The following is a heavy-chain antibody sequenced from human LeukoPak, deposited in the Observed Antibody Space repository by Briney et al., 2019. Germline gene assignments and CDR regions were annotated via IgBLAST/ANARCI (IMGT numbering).Heavy chain of an antibody. CDR3: ARKPYYYDSSGYWNWFDP. V-gene: IGHV4-38-2*02. Sequence: SETLSLTCTVSGYSISSGYYWGWIRQPPGKGLEWIGSIYHSGSTYYNPSLKSRVTISVDTSKNQFSLKLSSVTAADTAVYYCARKPYYYDSSGYWNWFDPWGQGTLVTVSS. J-gene: IGHJ5*02. CDR1: GYSISSGYY. D-gene: IGHD3-22*01. CDR2: IYHSGST.